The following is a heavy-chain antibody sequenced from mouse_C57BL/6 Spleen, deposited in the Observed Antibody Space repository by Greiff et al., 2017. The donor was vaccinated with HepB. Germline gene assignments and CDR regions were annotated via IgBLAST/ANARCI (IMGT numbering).Heavy chain of an antibody. CDR1: GYTFTSYW. J-gene: IGHJ2*01. V-gene: IGHV1-50*01. CDR2: IDPSDSYT. Sequence: QVQLQQPGAELVKPGASVKLSCKASGYTFTSYWMQWVKQRPGQGLEWIGEIDPSDSYTNYNQKFKGKATLTVDTSSSTAYMQLSSLTSEDSAVYYCARCGNYYIDYWGHGTTLTVSS. D-gene: IGHD2-1*01. CDR3: ARCGNYYIDY.